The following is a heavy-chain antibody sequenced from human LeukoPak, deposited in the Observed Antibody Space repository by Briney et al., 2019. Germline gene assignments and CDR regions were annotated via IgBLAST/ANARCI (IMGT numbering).Heavy chain of an antibody. CDR2: TRNKANSYTT. CDR3: ARESCSGGSCYSKGNWFDP. CDR1: GFTFSDHY. Sequence: GGSLRLSCAASGFTFSDHYMDWVRQAPGKGLEWVGRTRNKANSYTTEYAAPGKGRFTISRDDSKNSLYLQMNSLKTEDTAVYYCARESCSGGSCYSKGNWFDPWGQGTLVTVSS. V-gene: IGHV3-72*01. D-gene: IGHD2-15*01. J-gene: IGHJ5*02.